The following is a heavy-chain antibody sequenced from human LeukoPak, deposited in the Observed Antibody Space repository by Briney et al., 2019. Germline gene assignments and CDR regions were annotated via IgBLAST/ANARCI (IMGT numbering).Heavy chain of an antibody. J-gene: IGHJ4*02. CDR1: GGSISSSSYY. CDR3: ARLQQLVNYFDY. Sequence: SETLSLTCTVSGGSISSSSYYWGWIRQLPGKGLEWIGNIYYSGSTYYNPSLKSRVTISIDTSKNQFSLKLSSVTAADTAVYYCARLQQLVNYFDYWGQGTLVTVSS. CDR2: IYYSGST. D-gene: IGHD6-13*01. V-gene: IGHV4-39*07.